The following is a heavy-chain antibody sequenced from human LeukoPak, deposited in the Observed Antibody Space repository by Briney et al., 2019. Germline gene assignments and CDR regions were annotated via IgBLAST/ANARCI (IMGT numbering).Heavy chain of an antibody. D-gene: IGHD2-2*01. V-gene: IGHV4-34*01. CDR3: ARRLGYCSSTSCYLNWFDP. J-gene: IGHJ5*02. CDR1: GGSFSEYY. Sequence: SETLSLTCAVHGGSFSEYYWSWIRQPPGEGLERIGEINHSGSTNYNPSLKSRVTISVDTSKNQFSLKLSSVTAADTDVYYCARRLGYCSSTSCYLNWFDPWGQGTLVTVSS. CDR2: INHSGST.